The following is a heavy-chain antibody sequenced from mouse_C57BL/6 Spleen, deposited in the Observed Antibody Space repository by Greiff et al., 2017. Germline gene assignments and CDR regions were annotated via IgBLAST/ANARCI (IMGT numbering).Heavy chain of an antibody. J-gene: IGHJ4*01. Sequence: QVQLQQSGAELVRPGASVTLSCKASGYTFTDYEMHWVKQTPVHGLEWIGAIDPETGGTAYNKKFKGKAILTADKSSSTAYMEIRSLTSDDAAVYYCTRDSSNAAMDYWGQGTSVTVSS. CDR2: IDPETGGT. CDR3: TRDSSNAAMDY. D-gene: IGHD1-1*01. CDR1: GYTFTDYE. V-gene: IGHV1-15*01.